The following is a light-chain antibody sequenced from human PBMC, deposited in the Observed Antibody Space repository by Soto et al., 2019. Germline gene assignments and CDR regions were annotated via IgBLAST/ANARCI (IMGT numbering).Light chain of an antibody. CDR3: SSYTRTSIHVV. CDR1: SSDVGGYNY. CDR2: DVS. J-gene: IGLJ2*01. V-gene: IGLV2-14*01. Sequence: QSALTQPASVSGSPGQSVTISCTGTSSDVGGYNYVSWYQQHPGKVPKVMIYDVSNRPSGVSNRFSGSKSGNTASLTISGLQAGDEADYYCSSYTRTSIHVVFGGGTKVTVL.